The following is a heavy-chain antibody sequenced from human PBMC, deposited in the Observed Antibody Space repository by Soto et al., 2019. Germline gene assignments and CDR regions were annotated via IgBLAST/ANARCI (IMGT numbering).Heavy chain of an antibody. CDR3: ASVTRTCISTSCYRYYYGMDV. J-gene: IGHJ6*02. D-gene: IGHD2-2*02. CDR1: GGSVSSGSYY. CDR2: IYYSGST. V-gene: IGHV4-61*01. Sequence: QVQLQESGPGLVKPSETLSLTCTVSGGSVSSGSYYWSWIRQPPGKGLEWIGYIYYSGSTNYNPSLKSRVTISVDTSKNQFSLKLSSVTAADTAVYYCASVTRTCISTSCYRYYYGMDVWGQGTTVTASS.